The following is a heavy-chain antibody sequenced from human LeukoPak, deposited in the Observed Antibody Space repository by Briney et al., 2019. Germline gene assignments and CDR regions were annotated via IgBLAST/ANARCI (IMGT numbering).Heavy chain of an antibody. J-gene: IGHJ4*02. Sequence: ASVKVSCKASGYIFTGYYIHWVRQAPGQELEWMVWINPNSGGTDYAQKFQGRVIMTRDTSITTAYMELNSLISDDTAVYYCARGLAIFGVVIPTFFDSWGQGTLVTVSS. CDR2: INPNSGGT. V-gene: IGHV1-2*02. CDR1: GYIFTGYY. D-gene: IGHD3-3*01. CDR3: ARGLAIFGVVIPTFFDS.